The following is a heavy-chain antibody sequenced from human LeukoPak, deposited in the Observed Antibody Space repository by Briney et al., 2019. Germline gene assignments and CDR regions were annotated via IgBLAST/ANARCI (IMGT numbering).Heavy chain of an antibody. CDR1: GGSFSGYY. J-gene: IGHJ1*01. CDR2: INHSGST. CDR3: ARGRGQWLPTEGEYFQH. V-gene: IGHV4-34*01. Sequence: PSETLSLTCAVYGGSFSGYYWSWIRQPPGKGLEWIGEINHSGSTNYNPSLKSRVTISVDTSKNQFSLKLSSVTAADTAVYYCARGRGQWLPTEGEYFQHWGQGTLVTVS. D-gene: IGHD6-19*01.